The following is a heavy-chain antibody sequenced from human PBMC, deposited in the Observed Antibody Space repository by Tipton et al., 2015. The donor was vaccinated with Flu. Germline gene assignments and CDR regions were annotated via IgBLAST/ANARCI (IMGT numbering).Heavy chain of an antibody. V-gene: IGHV4-4*07. CDR2: IYTSGST. J-gene: IGHJ4*02. D-gene: IGHD3-22*01. CDR3: AREQSSGYTTYYFDY. Sequence: TLSLTCTVSGGSISSYYWSWIRQPAGKGLEWIGRIYTSGSTNYNPSLKSRVTMSVDTSKNQFSLKLSSVTAADTAVYYCAREQSSGYTTYYFDYWGQGTLVTVSS. CDR1: GGSISSYY.